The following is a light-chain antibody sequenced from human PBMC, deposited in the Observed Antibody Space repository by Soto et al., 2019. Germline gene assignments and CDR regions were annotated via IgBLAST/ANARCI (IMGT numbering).Light chain of an antibody. V-gene: IGLV2-14*01. CDR2: DVT. CDR3: SSYTSSSTYV. J-gene: IGLJ1*01. CDR1: RSDVGGYNY. Sequence: QSVLTHPASLSWSPGQSITISCTGPRSDVGGYNYVYWHQQHPGKAPKLMIYDVTNRPSGVSDRFSGSKSGNTASLTISGLQAEDEADYYCSSYTSSSTYVFGAGTKVTVL.